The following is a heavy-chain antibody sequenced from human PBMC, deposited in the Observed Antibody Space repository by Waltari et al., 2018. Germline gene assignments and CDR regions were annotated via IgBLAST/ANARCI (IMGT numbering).Heavy chain of an antibody. CDR2: IGPDGSDK. V-gene: IGHV3-7*01. D-gene: IGHD1-1*01. CDR1: GFTISGFW. Sequence: EAQLVQSGGGLVQPGGSLTLSCAASGFTISGFWMTWSRQAPGQGLQWVANIGPDGSDKYYVDSVKGRFTISRDNAENSLLLQMSSLRVEDTALYYCVGWNDPINSWGQGTLVAVSS. CDR3: VGWNDPINS. J-gene: IGHJ4*02.